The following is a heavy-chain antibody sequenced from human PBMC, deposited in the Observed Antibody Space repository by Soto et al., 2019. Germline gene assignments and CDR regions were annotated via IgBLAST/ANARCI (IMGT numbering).Heavy chain of an antibody. CDR2: IYWDDDK. CDR1: GFSLSTSGVG. J-gene: IGHJ5*02. D-gene: IGHD1-7*01. CDR3: AHRKPYNWNYFGWFDP. Sequence: QITLKESGPTLVKPTQTLTLTCTFSGFSLSTSGVGVGWIRQPPGKALEWLALIYWDDDKRYSPSLKSRLTITKDTSKNQVVLTMTNMDPVDTATYYCAHRKPYNWNYFGWFDPWGQGTLVTVSS. V-gene: IGHV2-5*02.